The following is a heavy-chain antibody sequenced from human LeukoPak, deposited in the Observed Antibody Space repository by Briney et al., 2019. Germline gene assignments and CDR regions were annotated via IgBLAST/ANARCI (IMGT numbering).Heavy chain of an antibody. Sequence: ASVKVSCKSSGYSFDTYYMHWIRQAPGQGLEWMGIINPSGTSSTTQKLHGRITMTRDMSTGTVYMELSSLRSEDTAVYYCARVTGYMIEDYFDYWGQGTLVTVSS. CDR1: GYSFDTYY. J-gene: IGHJ4*02. V-gene: IGHV1-46*02. CDR3: ARVTGYMIEDYFDY. CDR2: INPSGTS. D-gene: IGHD3-22*01.